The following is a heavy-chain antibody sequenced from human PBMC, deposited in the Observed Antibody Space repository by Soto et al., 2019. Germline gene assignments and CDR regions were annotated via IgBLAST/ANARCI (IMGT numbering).Heavy chain of an antibody. V-gene: IGHV1-69*13. Sequence: ASVKVSCKASGGTFSSYAISWVRQAPGQGLEWMGGIIPIFGTANYAQKFQGRVTITADESTSTAYMELSSLRSEDTAVYYCARSLGYSSGWYAGEYYYYGMDVWGQGTTVTVSS. CDR1: GGTFSSYA. D-gene: IGHD6-19*01. J-gene: IGHJ6*02. CDR3: ARSLGYSSGWYAGEYYYYGMDV. CDR2: IIPIFGTA.